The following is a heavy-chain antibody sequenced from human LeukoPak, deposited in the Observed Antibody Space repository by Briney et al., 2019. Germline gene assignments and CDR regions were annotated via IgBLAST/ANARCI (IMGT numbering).Heavy chain of an antibody. V-gene: IGHV4-34*09. J-gene: IGHJ5*02. CDR2: IYYSGST. CDR3: ARSGRGYKP. D-gene: IGHD3-10*01. Sequence: SETLSLTCAVYGGSFSGYYWSWIRQPPGKGLEWIGYIYYSGSTYYNPSLKSRVTISVDTSKNQFSLKLSSVTAADTAVYYCARSGRGYKPWGQGTLVTVSS. CDR1: GGSFSGYY.